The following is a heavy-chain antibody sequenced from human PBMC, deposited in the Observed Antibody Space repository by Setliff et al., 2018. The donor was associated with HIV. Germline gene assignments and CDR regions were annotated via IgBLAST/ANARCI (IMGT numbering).Heavy chain of an antibody. CDR3: ARDRSLYDYVWGSYRYIAY. CDR2: IYYSGST. Sequence: LSLTCTVSGGSISHHYWSWIRQTPGKGLEWIGSIYYSGSTNYNPSLKSRVIISVDSSKNEFSLNLRSVTAADTAVYYCARDRSLYDYVWGSYRYIAYWGQGTLVTVSS. CDR1: GGSISHHY. D-gene: IGHD3-16*02. J-gene: IGHJ4*02. V-gene: IGHV4-59*11.